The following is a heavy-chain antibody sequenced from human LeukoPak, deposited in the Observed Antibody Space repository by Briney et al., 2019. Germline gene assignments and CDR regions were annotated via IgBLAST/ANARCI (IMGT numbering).Heavy chain of an antibody. D-gene: IGHD3-22*01. Sequence: ASVKVSCKASGYTFTGYYMHWVRQAPGQGLERMGWINPNSGGTNYTQKFHGRVTMTRDTSISTAYMELSRLRSDDTAVYYCAGSPYYYDSRGTYYYFDYWGQGTLVTVSS. CDR3: AGSPYYYDSRGTYYYFDY. J-gene: IGHJ4*02. V-gene: IGHV1-2*02. CDR2: INPNSGGT. CDR1: GYTFTGYY.